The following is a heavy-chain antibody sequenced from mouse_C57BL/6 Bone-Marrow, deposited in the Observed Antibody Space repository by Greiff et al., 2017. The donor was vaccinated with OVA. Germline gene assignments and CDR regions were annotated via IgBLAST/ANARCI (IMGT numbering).Heavy chain of an antibody. J-gene: IGHJ2*01. V-gene: IGHV1-26*01. CDR2: INPNNGGT. D-gene: IGHD1-1*01. CDR3: ARWSYGSRIDY. CDR1: GYTFTDYY. Sequence: VQLHQSGPELVKPGASVKISCKASGYTFTDYYMNWVKQSHGKSLEWIGDINPNNGGTSYNQKFKGKATLTVDKSSSTAYMELRSLTSEDSAVYYCARWSYGSRIDYWGQGTTLTVSS.